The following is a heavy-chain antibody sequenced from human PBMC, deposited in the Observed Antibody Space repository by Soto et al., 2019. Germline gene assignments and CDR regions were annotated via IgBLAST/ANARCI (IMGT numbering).Heavy chain of an antibody. D-gene: IGHD2-15*01. Sequence: SVKVSCKASGGTFSSYTISWVRQAPGQGLEWMGRIIPILGITNYAQKFQGRVTMTTDKSTSTAYMELSRLRSDDTAVYYCARGGGAAPGLDIWGQGTMVTVSS. J-gene: IGHJ3*02. CDR3: ARGGGAAPGLDI. CDR1: GGTFSSYT. CDR2: IIPILGIT. V-gene: IGHV1-69*02.